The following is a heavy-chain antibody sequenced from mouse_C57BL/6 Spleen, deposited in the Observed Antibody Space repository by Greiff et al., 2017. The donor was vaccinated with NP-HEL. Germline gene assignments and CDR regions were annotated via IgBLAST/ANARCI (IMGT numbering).Heavy chain of an antibody. D-gene: IGHD1-2*01. CDR2: IDPNSGGT. Sequence: QVQLQQPGAELVKPGASVKLSCKASGYTFTSYWMHWVKQRPGRGLEWIGRIDPNSGGTNYNEKFKGKATFTADTSSNTAYMQLSSLTTEDSAIYYCARPHYDGYYYAMDYWGQGTSVTVSS. J-gene: IGHJ4*01. V-gene: IGHV1-62-3*01. CDR1: GYTFTSYW. CDR3: ARPHYDGYYYAMDY.